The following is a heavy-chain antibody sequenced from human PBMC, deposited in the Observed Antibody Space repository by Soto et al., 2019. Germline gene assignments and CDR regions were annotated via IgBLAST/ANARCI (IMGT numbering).Heavy chain of an antibody. D-gene: IGHD2-8*01. V-gene: IGHV4-39*01. CDR3: ARAKAYTVLVQALGGLDF. CDR1: GGSISSSSYY. Sequence: PSETLSLTCTVSGGSISSSSYYWGWIRQPPGKGLEWIGSIYYSRSTYYNPSLKSRVTISVDTSKNQFSLKLSSVTAADTAVYYCARAKAYTVLVQALGGLDFWGQGTLVTVSS. CDR2: IYYSRST. J-gene: IGHJ4*02.